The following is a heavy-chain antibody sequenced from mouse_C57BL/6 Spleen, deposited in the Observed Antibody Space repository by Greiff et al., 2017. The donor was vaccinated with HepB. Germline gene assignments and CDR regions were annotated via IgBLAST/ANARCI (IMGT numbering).Heavy chain of an antibody. J-gene: IGHJ3*01. V-gene: IGHV5-6*01. CDR2: ISSGGSYT. CDR3: ARQDYYGSSYLDFFAY. CDR1: GFTFSSYG. D-gene: IGHD1-1*01. Sequence: DVHLVESGGDLVKPGGSLKLSCAASGFTFSSYGMSWVRQTPDKRLEWVATISSGGSYTYYPDSVKGRFTISRDNAKNTLYLQMSSLKSEDTAMYYCARQDYYGSSYLDFFAYWGQGTLVTVSA.